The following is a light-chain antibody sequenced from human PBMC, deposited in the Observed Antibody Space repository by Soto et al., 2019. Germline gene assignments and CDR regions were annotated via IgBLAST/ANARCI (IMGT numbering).Light chain of an antibody. CDR3: QQDNTWHPKMA. CDR2: GAS. J-gene: IGKJ1*01. CDR1: QSVSSD. V-gene: IGKV3-15*01. Sequence: VVTQSPATLSVFPGETATLSCRASQSVSSDLAWYQQRPGQAPRLLIYGASTRATGIPARFRGSGSGTEFRLTISSLQSEYFATYDCQQDNTWHPKMAFGRGTKVEIK.